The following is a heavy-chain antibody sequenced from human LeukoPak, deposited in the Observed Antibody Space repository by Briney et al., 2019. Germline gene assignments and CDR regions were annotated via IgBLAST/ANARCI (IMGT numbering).Heavy chain of an antibody. Sequence: PSETLSLTCTVSGGSISSSSYYWGWIRQPPGKGLEWIGSIYYSGSTYYNPSLKSRVTISVDTSKNQFSLKLSSVTAADTAVYYCARQGMGQQLGRETTLDYWGQGTLVTVSS. V-gene: IGHV4-39*01. CDR1: GGSISSSSYY. CDR2: IYYSGST. CDR3: ARQGMGQQLGRETTLDY. J-gene: IGHJ4*02. D-gene: IGHD6-13*01.